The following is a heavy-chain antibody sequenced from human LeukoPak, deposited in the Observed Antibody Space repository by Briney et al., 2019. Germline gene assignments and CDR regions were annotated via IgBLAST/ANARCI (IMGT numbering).Heavy chain of an antibody. D-gene: IGHD3-16*02. CDR1: GYTFSHYS. CDR3: VSGNDPDSTWENYRLDAFDI. V-gene: IGHV3-21*01. J-gene: IGHJ3*02. CDR2: ISSTSHYI. Sequence: GGSLRLSCAASGYTFSHYSVNWVRQAPGKGLEWVSSISSTSHYIYYADSVKGRFTISRDNTKSSLYLQMNSLRAEDTAVYYCVSGNDPDSTWENYRLDAFDIWGQGTTVIVSS.